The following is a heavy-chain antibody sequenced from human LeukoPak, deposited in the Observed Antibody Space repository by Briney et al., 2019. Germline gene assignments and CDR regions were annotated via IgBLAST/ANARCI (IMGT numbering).Heavy chain of an antibody. J-gene: IGHJ5*02. CDR3: AKSSSWQEGGDQPEA. CDR1: GYSFTSYW. V-gene: IGHV5-51*01. CDR2: IYPGDSDT. Sequence: GESLKISCKGSGYSFTSYWIGWVRQMPGKGLEWMGIIYPGDSDTRYSPSFQGQVTISADKSISTAYLQWSSLKASDTAMYYCAKSSSWQEGGDQPEAWGQGTLVTVSS. D-gene: IGHD6-13*01.